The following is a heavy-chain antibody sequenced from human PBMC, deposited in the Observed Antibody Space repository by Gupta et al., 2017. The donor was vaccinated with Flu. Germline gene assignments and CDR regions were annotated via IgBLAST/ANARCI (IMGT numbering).Heavy chain of an antibody. CDR3: VRDTYDFWSGYFRL. D-gene: IGHD3-3*01. Sequence: QVQLLQSGTEVKKPGASVKVSCKASGYTFTGYYLHWVRQAPGQGLEWLGRLNPNSGRTNFAQRFQGRVTMTRDTSLSTAYMELSSLRSDDTAIYYCVRDTYDFWSGYFRLWGQGTLVTVSS. J-gene: IGHJ4*02. CDR2: LNPNSGRT. CDR1: GYTFTGYY. V-gene: IGHV1-2*06.